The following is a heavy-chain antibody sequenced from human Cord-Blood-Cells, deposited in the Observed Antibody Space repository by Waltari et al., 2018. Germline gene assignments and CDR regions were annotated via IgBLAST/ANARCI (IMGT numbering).Heavy chain of an antibody. CDR1: GGSFSGYY. Sequence: QVQLQQWGAGLLKPSETLSLTCAVYGGSFSGYYWSWIRQPPGKGREWIGEINHSGRSNYNPALKSRVTISVDPSKNQFSLKLGSVTAADTAVYYCASGRGSSLYNWFDPWGQGTLVTVSS. D-gene: IGHD1-26*01. CDR2: INHSGRS. V-gene: IGHV4-34*01. CDR3: ASGRGSSLYNWFDP. J-gene: IGHJ5*02.